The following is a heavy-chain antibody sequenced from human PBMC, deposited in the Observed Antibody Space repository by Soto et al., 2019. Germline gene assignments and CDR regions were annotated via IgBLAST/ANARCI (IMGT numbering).Heavy chain of an antibody. CDR3: ASATVVAATFDF. CDR1: GFAFRSYN. V-gene: IGHV3-21*01. CDR2: ISSGSSNI. J-gene: IGHJ4*02. D-gene: IGHD2-15*01. Sequence: EVQLVESGGGLVKPGGSLTLSCAASGFAFRSYNMNWVRQAPGKGLEWVASISSGSSNIYYADSVKGRFTISGDNAKYSLFLQIDSLRAEDSAVYYCASATVVAATFDFWGQGTLVTVSS.